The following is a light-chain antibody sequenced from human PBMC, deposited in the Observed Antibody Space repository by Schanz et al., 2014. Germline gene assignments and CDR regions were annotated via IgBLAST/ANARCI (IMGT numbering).Light chain of an antibody. CDR1: SSDIGGYNY. CDR3: SSFTSRTSVE. Sequence: QSALTQPASVSGSPGQSITISCTGTSSDIGGYNYVSWYQQHPGKAPKVMIFDVSNRPSGVSNRFSGSKSGNTASLTISGLQAEDEADYYCSSFTSRTSVEFGGGTKVTVL. CDR2: DVS. J-gene: IGLJ3*02. V-gene: IGLV2-14*03.